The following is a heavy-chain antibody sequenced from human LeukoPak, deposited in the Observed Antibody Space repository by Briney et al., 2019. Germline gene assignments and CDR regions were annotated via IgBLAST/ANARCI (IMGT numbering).Heavy chain of an antibody. D-gene: IGHD6-13*01. CDR1: GGSISNYY. Sequence: NPSETLSLTCTVSGGSISNYYWSWIRQPPGKGLEWIGCISDSGSTNYNPSLKSRVTISVDTSKKQFSLELSSVTAADTAVYYCARGYSSTWLFFDYWGQGALVTVSS. V-gene: IGHV4-59*13. CDR2: ISDSGST. CDR3: ARGYSSTWLFFDY. J-gene: IGHJ4*02.